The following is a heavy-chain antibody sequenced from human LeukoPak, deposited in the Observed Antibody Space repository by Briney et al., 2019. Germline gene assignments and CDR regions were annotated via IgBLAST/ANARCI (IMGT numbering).Heavy chain of an antibody. CDR3: ARESSGIAATDKIDF. V-gene: IGHV3-21*01. J-gene: IGHJ4*02. D-gene: IGHD6-13*01. CDR1: GFTFSSYA. CDR2: FTSRSGTI. Sequence: GGSLRLSCAASGFTFSSYAMNWVRQAPGKGLEWVSSFTSRSGTIYYADSVKSRFTISRDNAKNSLFLQMSSLRAEDTAVYYCARESSGIAATDKIDFWGQGTLVTVSS.